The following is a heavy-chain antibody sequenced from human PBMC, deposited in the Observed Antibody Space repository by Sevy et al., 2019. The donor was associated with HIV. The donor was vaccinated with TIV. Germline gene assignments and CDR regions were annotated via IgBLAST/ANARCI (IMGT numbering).Heavy chain of an antibody. Sequence: ASVKVSCKASGGTFSSYAISWVRQAPGQGLEWMGGIIPIFGTANCAQKFQGRVTITADESTSTAYMELSSLRSEDTAVYYCARAVRSVTMVRGAKKEPRYYYYGMDVWGQGTTVTVSS. J-gene: IGHJ6*02. V-gene: IGHV1-69*13. CDR1: GGTFSSYA. D-gene: IGHD3-10*01. CDR2: IIPIFGTA. CDR3: ARAVRSVTMVRGAKKEPRYYYYGMDV.